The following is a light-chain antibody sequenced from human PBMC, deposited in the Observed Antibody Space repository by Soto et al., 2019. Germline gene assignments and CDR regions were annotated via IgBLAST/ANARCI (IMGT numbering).Light chain of an antibody. CDR2: GAS. V-gene: IGKV3-20*01. J-gene: IGKJ4*01. CDR1: QSISNY. CDR3: QQYGSSPFT. Sequence: EIVMTQSPATLSVVPGERATLSCRASQSISNYLAWHQQKPGQAPRLLIYGASSRATGIPDRFSGSGSGTDFTLTISRLEPEDFAVYYCQQYGSSPFTFGGGTKVDI.